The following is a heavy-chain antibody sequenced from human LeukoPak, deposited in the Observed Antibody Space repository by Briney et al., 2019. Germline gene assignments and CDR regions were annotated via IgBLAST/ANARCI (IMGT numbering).Heavy chain of an antibody. CDR2: ISSSGSTI. J-gene: IGHJ4*02. CDR3: ARTYYYGSGSYYMTY. CDR1: GFTFSDYY. Sequence: GGSLRVSCAASGFTFSDYYMSWIRQAPGKGLEWVSYISSSGSTIYYADSVKGRFTISRDNAKNSLYLQMNSLRAEDTAVYYCARTYYYGSGSYYMTYWCQGTLVTVSS. D-gene: IGHD3-10*01. V-gene: IGHV3-11*04.